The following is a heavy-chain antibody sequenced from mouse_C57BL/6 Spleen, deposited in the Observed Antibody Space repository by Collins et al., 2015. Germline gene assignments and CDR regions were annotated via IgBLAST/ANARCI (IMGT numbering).Heavy chain of an antibody. CDR1: GYTFTSYW. CDR3: TCRYYYAMDY. CDR2: IYPGSGST. V-gene: IGHV1S22*01. J-gene: IGHJ4*01. D-gene: IGHD2-14*01. Sequence: LQQPGSELVRPGASVKLSCKASGYTFTSYWMHWVKQRPGQGLEWIGNIYPGSGSTNYDEKFKSKATLTVDTSSSTAYMQLSSLTSEDSAVYYCTCRYYYAMDYWGQGTSVTVSS.